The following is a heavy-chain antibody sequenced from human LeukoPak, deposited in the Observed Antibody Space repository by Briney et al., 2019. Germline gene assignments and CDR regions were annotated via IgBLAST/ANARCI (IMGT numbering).Heavy chain of an antibody. Sequence: KPSETLSLTCTVSGGSTSSYYWSWIRQPPGKGLEWIGYIYYSGSTNYNPSLKSRVTISVDTSKNQFSLKLSSVTAADTAVYYCARLPSYCSGGSCYSHWGQGTLVTVSS. V-gene: IGHV4-59*08. CDR2: IYYSGST. CDR1: GGSTSSYY. J-gene: IGHJ4*02. CDR3: ARLPSYCSGGSCYSH. D-gene: IGHD2-15*01.